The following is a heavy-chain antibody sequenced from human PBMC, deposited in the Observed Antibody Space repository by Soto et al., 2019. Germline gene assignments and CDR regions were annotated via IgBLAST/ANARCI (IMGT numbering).Heavy chain of an antibody. CDR3: ARGSTDSYTVCRIFDF. V-gene: IGHV3-23*01. CDR1: GIPFGSRA. D-gene: IGHD4-17*01. J-gene: IGHJ4*02. Sequence: GGSLRLSCVASGIPFGSRAMSWVRQSPGEGLEWVSTITDTGGDTKYADSVRGRFTMSRDNSKKTLYLQMNSLRVEDSALYYCARGSTDSYTVCRIFDFWGRGILVTVYS. CDR2: ITDTGGDT.